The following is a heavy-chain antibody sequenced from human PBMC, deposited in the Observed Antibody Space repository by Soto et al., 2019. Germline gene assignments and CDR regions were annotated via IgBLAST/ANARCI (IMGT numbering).Heavy chain of an antibody. CDR1: GFDFNTYG. J-gene: IGHJ5*02. V-gene: IGHV3-30*18. Sequence: QVQLVQSGGGVVQPGRSLRLSCAASGFDFNTYGLHWVRQAPGKGLEWVAGISFDGGNQYYADYVKGRFTNARDKSNNTLVLQMNSLGAEDTATYCCAKDSSITAAGSGGWFDPWGQGTLVIVSS. CDR3: AKDSSITAAGSGGWFDP. D-gene: IGHD6-13*01. CDR2: ISFDGGNQ.